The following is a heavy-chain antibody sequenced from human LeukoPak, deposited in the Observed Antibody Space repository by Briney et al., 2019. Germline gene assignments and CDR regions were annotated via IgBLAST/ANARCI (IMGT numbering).Heavy chain of an antibody. CDR2: IIPIFGTA. D-gene: IGHD1-26*01. V-gene: IGHV1-69*13. CDR3: ARDSGSGNNDY. J-gene: IGHJ4*02. Sequence: SVKVSCKASGGTFSSYAISWVRQAPGQGLEWMGGIIPIFGTANYAQKFQGKVTITADESTSTAYMELSSLRSGDAAVYYCARDSGSGNNDYWGQGTLVTVSS. CDR1: GGTFSSYA.